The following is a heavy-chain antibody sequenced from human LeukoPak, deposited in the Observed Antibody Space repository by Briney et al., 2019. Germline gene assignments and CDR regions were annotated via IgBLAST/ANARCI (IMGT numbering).Heavy chain of an antibody. CDR1: GFSFSTYV. D-gene: IGHD6-6*01. CDR2: IQYDGIDK. Sequence: GGSLRLSCAASGFSFSTYVMHWVRQAPGKGLEWVSFIQYDGIDKNYADSVKGRFTISRDNSKNTLYLQMNSLRAEDTAVYYCAGEYSSTSGGGAFDIWGQGTMVTVSS. CDR3: AGEYSSTSGGGAFDI. J-gene: IGHJ3*02. V-gene: IGHV3-30*02.